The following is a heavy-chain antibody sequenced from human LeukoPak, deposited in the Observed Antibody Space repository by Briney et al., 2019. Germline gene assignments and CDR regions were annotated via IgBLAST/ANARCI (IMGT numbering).Heavy chain of an antibody. CDR1: GFTFSSYG. CDR3: ARGYDSSGYFYDAFDI. J-gene: IGHJ3*02. Sequence: PGGSLRLSCAASGFTFSSYGMHWVRQAPGKGLEWVAVIWYDGSNKYYADSVKGRFTISRDNSKNTLYLQMNSLRAEDTAVYYCARGYDSSGYFYDAFDIWGQGTMVTVSS. CDR2: IWYDGSNK. D-gene: IGHD3-22*01. V-gene: IGHV3-33*01.